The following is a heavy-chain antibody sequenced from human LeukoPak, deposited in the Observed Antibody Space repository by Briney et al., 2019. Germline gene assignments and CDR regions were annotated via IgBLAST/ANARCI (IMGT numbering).Heavy chain of an antibody. CDR1: GGSISSSSYY. CDR3: AREMTAAGTSWFDP. D-gene: IGHD6-13*01. V-gene: IGHV4-39*07. J-gene: IGHJ5*02. Sequence: SETLSLTCTVSGGSISSSSYYWGWIRQPPGKGLEWIGSIYYSGSTYYNPSLKSRVTISVDTSKNQFSLKLSSVTAADTAVYYCAREMTAAGTSWFDPWGQGTLVTVSS. CDR2: IYYSGST.